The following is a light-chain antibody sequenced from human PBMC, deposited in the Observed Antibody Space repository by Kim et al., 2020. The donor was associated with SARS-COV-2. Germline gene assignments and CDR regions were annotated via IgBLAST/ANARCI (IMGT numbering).Light chain of an antibody. V-gene: IGKV1-5*01. CDR2: DAS. J-gene: IGKJ4*01. Sequence: ASVGDRVTITWRASQSITTWLAWYQQKPGKAPKVLIFDASNLKSGVPSRFSGSGSGTEFTLTISSLQPDDFATYFCQQYSSYSPTFGGGTKVDIK. CDR3: QQYSSYSPT. CDR1: QSITTW.